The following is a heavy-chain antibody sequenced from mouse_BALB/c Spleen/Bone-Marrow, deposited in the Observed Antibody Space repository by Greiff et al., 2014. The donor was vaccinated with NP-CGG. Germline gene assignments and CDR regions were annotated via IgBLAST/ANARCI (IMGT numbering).Heavy chain of an antibody. D-gene: IGHD2-4*01. J-gene: IGHJ3*01. CDR1: GYTLTDYA. Sequence: LEESGAEPVRPGVSVKISCKGSGYTLTDYAMHWVKQSHAKSLEWIGVISTYYGDASYNQKFKGKATMTVDKSSSTAYMELARLTSEDSAIYYCARGGSTMITTFAYWGQGTLVTVSA. V-gene: IGHV1S137*01. CDR2: ISTYYGDA. CDR3: ARGGSTMITTFAY.